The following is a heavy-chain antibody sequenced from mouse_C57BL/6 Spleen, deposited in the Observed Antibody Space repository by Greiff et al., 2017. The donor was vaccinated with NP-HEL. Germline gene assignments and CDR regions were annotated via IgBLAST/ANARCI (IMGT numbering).Heavy chain of an antibody. D-gene: IGHD3-3*01. V-gene: IGHV3-6*01. Sequence: VQLKESGPGLVKPSQSLSLTCSVTGYSITSGYYWNWIRQFPGNKLEWMGYISYDGSNNYNPSLKNRISITRDTSKNQFFLKLNSVTTEDTATYYCARDLGRDYYAMDYWGQRASVTVSS. CDR1: GYSITSGYY. J-gene: IGHJ4*01. CDR2: ISYDGSN. CDR3: ARDLGRDYYAMDY.